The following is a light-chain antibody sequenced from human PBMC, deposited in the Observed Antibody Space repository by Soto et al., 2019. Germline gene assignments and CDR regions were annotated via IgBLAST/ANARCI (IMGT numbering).Light chain of an antibody. J-gene: IGLJ3*02. V-gene: IGLV7-43*01. Sequence: QAVVTQESSLTVSPGGTVTLTCTSGTGAVTSGCFPNWFQLKPGQPPMTLISNANNKHSWTPARFSGSLLGGKATLTLSGVQPEDEAEYYCLLYCGATWMFGGGTKLTVL. CDR1: TGAVTSGCF. CDR3: LLYCGATWM. CDR2: NAN.